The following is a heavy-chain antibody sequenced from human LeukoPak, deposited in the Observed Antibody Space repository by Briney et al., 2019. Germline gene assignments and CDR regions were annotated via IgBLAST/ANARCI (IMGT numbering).Heavy chain of an antibody. CDR3: ARSITMVRGVIGPSDY. J-gene: IGHJ4*02. D-gene: IGHD3-10*01. V-gene: IGHV3-30-3*01. Sequence: PGGSLRLSCAASGFTFSSYAMSWVRQAPGKGLEWVAVISYDGSNKYYADSVKGRFTISRDNSKNTLYLQMNSLRAEDTAVYYCARSITMVRGVIGPSDYWGQGTLVTVSS. CDR2: ISYDGSNK. CDR1: GFTFSSYA.